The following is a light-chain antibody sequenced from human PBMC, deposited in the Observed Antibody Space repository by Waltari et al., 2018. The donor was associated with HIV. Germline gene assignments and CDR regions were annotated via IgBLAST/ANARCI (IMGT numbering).Light chain of an antibody. J-gene: IGKJ1*01. Sequence: DIQMTQSPSSLSASLGDRVTITCQASQDISEYLNWYQQKPGKAPKLLIYDASNLETGVPSRFSGSGCGTDFTFTSSSLQAEDIATDYGLQYENVPGTFGEGTRVEVK. V-gene: IGKV1-33*01. CDR3: LQYENVPGT. CDR1: QDISEY. CDR2: DAS.